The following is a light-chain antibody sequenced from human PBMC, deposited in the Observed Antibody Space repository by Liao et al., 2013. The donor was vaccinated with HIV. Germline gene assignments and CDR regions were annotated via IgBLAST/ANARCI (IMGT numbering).Light chain of an antibody. Sequence: SSMLTQTSSVSVAPGQTASLTCAGTNVGSEVVHWYQKKSGQAPLLVIYNGNKRPSGIPERISGSNSGNTATLTISETQAMDEADYYCQAWDSNSWVFGGGTELTVL. CDR1: NVGSEV. V-gene: IGLV3-21*01. CDR2: NGN. CDR3: QAWDSNSWV. J-gene: IGLJ3*02.